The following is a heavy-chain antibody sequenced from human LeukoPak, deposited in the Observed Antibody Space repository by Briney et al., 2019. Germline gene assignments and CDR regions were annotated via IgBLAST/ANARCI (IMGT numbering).Heavy chain of an antibody. V-gene: IGHV1-69*04. CDR1: GFTFTSSA. J-gene: IGHJ4*02. CDR3: ASDIPPVY. CDR2: IIPILGIA. Sequence: SVKVSCKASGFTFTSSAVQWVRQARGQRLEWMGRIIPILGIANYAQKFQGRVTITADKSTSTAYMELSSLRSEDTAVYYCASDIPPVYWGQGTLVTVSS.